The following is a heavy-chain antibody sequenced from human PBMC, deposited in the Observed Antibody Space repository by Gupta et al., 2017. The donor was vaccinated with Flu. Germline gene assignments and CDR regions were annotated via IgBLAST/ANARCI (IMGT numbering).Heavy chain of an antibody. V-gene: IGHV3-7*01. CDR3: VRWSEVVVQPTSIGND. CDR1: W. Sequence: WMAWVRQAPGKGLEWVANIQQGGSRKLYVDAVKGRFTISRDNDKNSRYLQMISLRAEETAGYYCVRWSEVVVQPTSIGNDWGQGTLVTVS. D-gene: IGHD2-2*01. CDR2: IQQGGSRK. J-gene: IGHJ4*02.